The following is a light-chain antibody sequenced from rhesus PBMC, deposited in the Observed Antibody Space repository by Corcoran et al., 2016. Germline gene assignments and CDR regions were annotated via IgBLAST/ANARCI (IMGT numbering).Light chain of an antibody. CDR2: WAS. V-gene: IGKV4-1*01. J-gene: IGKJ2*01. CDR1: QSLLYSSNNKNY. Sequence: DIVMTQSPDSLAVSLGERVTINCKSSQSLLYSSNNKNYLAWYQQKPGQAPKLLIYWASTRDSGVPSRFRGSGAGTDCTLTIRGLQAEDVAVYYWQQYYSSPYTFGQGTKVEIK. CDR3: QQYYSSPYT.